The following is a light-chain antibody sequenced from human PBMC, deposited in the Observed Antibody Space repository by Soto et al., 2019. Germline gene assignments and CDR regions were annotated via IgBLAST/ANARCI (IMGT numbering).Light chain of an antibody. CDR1: SSDVGAYNY. Sequence: QSALTQPAPVSGSRGQSITISCTGTSSDVGAYNYVSWYQHHPGKAPKLMIYDVNNRPSGISNRFFGSKSGNTASLTISGLQAEDDSDYYCSSYYSTATPYIFCTGLKVAVL. CDR3: SSYYSTATPYI. J-gene: IGLJ1*01. V-gene: IGLV2-14*01. CDR2: DVN.